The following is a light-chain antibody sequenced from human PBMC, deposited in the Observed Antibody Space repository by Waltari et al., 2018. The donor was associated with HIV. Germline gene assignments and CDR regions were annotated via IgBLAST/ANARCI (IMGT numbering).Light chain of an antibody. CDR3: YSAADNMGV. V-gene: IGLV3-27*01. Sequence: SYELTQPSSVSVSPGQTTRITCPGDVLAKSYARWFQQKPGQAPVVMIYKDHERPSGIPERFSGSSSGTTVTLTISGAQIEDEADYYCYSAADNMGVFGGGTKLTVL. J-gene: IGLJ3*02. CDR2: KDH. CDR1: VLAKSY.